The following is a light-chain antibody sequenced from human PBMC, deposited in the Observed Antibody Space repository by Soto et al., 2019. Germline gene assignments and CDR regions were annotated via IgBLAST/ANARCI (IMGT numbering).Light chain of an antibody. CDR3: CSYAGSSTYV. CDR2: EGS. J-gene: IGLJ1*01. V-gene: IGLV2-23*01. CDR1: SSDVGSYNL. Sequence: QSVLTQPASVPGSPEQAATISSPGTSSDVGSYNLVSWYQQHPGKAPKLMIYEGSKRPSGVSNRFSGSKSGNTASLTISGLQAEDEADYYCCSYAGSSTYVFGTGTKVTVL.